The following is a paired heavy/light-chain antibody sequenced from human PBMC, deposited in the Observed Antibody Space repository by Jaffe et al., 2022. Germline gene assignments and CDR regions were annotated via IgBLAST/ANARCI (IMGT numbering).Heavy chain of an antibody. CDR2: IIPIFGTA. J-gene: IGHJ5*02. CDR1: GGTFSSYA. CDR3: ARFLYYDIFRDTDNWFDP. D-gene: IGHD3-9*01. V-gene: IGHV1-69*05. Sequence: QVQLVQSGAEVKKPGSSVKVSCKASGGTFSSYAISWVRQAPGQGLEWMGGIIPIFGTANYAQKFQGRVTITTDESTSTAYMELSSLRSEDTAVYYCARFLYYDIFRDTDNWFDPWGQGTLVTVSS.
Light chain of an antibody. J-gene: IGLJ2*01. Sequence: QSVLTQPPSVSGAPGQRVTISCTGSSSNIGAGYDVHWYQQLPGTAPKLLIYGNSNRPSGVPDRFSGSKSGTSASLAITGLQAEDEADYYCQSYDSSLSGWGVFGGGTKLTVL. CDR3: QSYDSSLSGWGV. CDR2: GNS. V-gene: IGLV1-40*01. CDR1: SSNIGAGYD.